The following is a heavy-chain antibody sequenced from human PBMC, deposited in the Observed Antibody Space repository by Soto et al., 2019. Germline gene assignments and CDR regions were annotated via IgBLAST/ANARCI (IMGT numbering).Heavy chain of an antibody. V-gene: IGHV3-66*01. D-gene: IGHD5-12*01. CDR1: GFTVSSNY. CDR2: IYSGGST. J-gene: IGHJ4*02. Sequence: EVQLVESGGGLVQPGGSLRLSCAASGFTVSSNYMSWVRQGPGKGLEWVSVIYSGGSTYYAESVKGRFTISRDNPKNTLYRQMNSLRAEDTAVDYWARVRIYSGDDRYDYWGQGTLVTVSS. CDR3: ARVRIYSGDDRYDY.